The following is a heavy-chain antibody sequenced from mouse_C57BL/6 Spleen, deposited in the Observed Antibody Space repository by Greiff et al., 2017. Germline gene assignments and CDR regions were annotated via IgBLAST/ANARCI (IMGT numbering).Heavy chain of an antibody. D-gene: IGHD1-1*01. CDR3: ARVDYGSSYGYFDV. V-gene: IGHV1-42*01. CDR2: INPSTGGT. Sequence: VQLKQSGPELVKPGASVKISCKASGYSFTGYYMNWVKQSPEKSLEWIGEINPSTGGTTYNQKFKAKATLTVDKSYSTAYMQLKSLTSEDSAVYYCARVDYGSSYGYFDVWGTGTTVTVSS. J-gene: IGHJ1*03. CDR1: GYSFTGYY.